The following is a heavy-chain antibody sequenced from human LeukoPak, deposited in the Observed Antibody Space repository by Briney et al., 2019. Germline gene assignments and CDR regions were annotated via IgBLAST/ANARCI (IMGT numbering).Heavy chain of an antibody. CDR3: ARQRGGMTTVTNNYYFDY. D-gene: IGHD4-11*01. Sequence: SETLSLTCAVYGGSFSGYYWSWIRRPPGKGLEWIGEINHSGSTNYNPSLKSRVTISVDTSKNQFSLKLSSVTAADTAVYYCARQRGGMTTVTNNYYFDYWGQGTLVTVSS. CDR2: INHSGST. V-gene: IGHV4-34*01. J-gene: IGHJ4*02. CDR1: GGSFSGYY.